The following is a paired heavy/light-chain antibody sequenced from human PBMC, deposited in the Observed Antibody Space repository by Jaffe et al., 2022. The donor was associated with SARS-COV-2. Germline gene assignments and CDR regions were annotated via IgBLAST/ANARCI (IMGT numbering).Light chain of an antibody. CDR1: QSVSSSY. V-gene: IGKV3-20*01. CDR2: GAS. Sequence: EIVLTQSPGTLSLSPGERATLSCRASQSVSSSYLAWYQQKPGQAPRLLIYGASSRATGIPDRFSGSGSGTDFTLTISRLEPEDFAVYYCQQYGSSLRTFGGGTKVEIK. CDR3: QQYGSSLRT. J-gene: IGKJ4*01.
Heavy chain of an antibody. Sequence: EVQLVESGGGLVQPGGSLRLSCAASGFTFSSYEMNWVRQAPGKGLEWVSYISSSGSTIYYADSVKGRFTISRDNAKNSLYLQMNSLRAEDTAVYYCARELSSSGWNGYYYYGMDVWGQGTTVTVSS. J-gene: IGHJ6*02. D-gene: IGHD6-19*01. CDR3: ARELSSSGWNGYYYYGMDV. CDR2: ISSSGSTI. V-gene: IGHV3-48*03. CDR1: GFTFSSYE.